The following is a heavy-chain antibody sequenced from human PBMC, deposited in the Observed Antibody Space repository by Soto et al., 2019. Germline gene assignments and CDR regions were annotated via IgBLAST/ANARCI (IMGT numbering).Heavy chain of an antibody. V-gene: IGHV3-64*01. Sequence: SGGSLRLSCAASGFTFSSYIMNWVRQAPGKGLEYVSAISSNGSSTYYANSVKGRFTISGDNSKNTLYLQMGSLRAEDMAVYYCARGPGYYFDYWGQGTLVTSPQ. CDR2: ISSNGSST. CDR1: GFTFSSYI. CDR3: ARGPGYYFDY. J-gene: IGHJ4*02.